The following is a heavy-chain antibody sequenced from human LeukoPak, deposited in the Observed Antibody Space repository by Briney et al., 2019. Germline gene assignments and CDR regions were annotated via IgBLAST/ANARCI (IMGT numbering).Heavy chain of an antibody. CDR3: ARDTEMVFDAFDI. J-gene: IGHJ3*02. V-gene: IGHV3-30*04. Sequence: GGALRLSCAASGSTFRNYAMHWVRQAPGKGLEWVSFISYDGSNNYSADSVKGRFTISRDNSKNTLYLQMNSLRAEDTAVYYCARDTEMVFDAFDIWGQGTMVTVSS. CDR2: ISYDGSNN. CDR1: GSTFRNYA. D-gene: IGHD5-18*01.